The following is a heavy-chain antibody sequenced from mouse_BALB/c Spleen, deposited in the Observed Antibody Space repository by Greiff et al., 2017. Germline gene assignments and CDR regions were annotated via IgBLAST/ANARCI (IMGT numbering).Heavy chain of an antibody. V-gene: IGHV1-54*03. CDR3: ARSGYYVWYFDV. J-gene: IGHJ1*01. Sequence: QVQLKQSGAELVRPGTSVKVSCKASGYAFTNYLIEWVKQRPGQGLEWIGVINPGSGGTNYNEKFKGKATLTADKSSSTAYMQLSSLTSDDSAVYFCARSGYYVWYFDVWGAGTTVTVSS. CDR1: GYAFTNYL. CDR2: INPGSGGT. D-gene: IGHD2-3*01.